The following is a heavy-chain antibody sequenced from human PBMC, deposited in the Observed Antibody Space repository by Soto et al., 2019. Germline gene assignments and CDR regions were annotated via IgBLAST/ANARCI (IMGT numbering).Heavy chain of an antibody. CDR1: GFTFGDYA. CDR3: TRGPFNWNDGPHY. V-gene: IGHV3-49*04. Sequence: EVQLTESGGGLVQPGRSLRLSCTSSGFTFGDYAMNWVRQAPGKGLEWVGFVKSKPDGGTREYAASVRGRFTIARDDSKSIAYLQMNSLKTEDTAVYYCTRGPFNWNDGPHYWGQGTLVTVSS. J-gene: IGHJ4*02. CDR2: VKSKPDGGTR. D-gene: IGHD1-1*01.